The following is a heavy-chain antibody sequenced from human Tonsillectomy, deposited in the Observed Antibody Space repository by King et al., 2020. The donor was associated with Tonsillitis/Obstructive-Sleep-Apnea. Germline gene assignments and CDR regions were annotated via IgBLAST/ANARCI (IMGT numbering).Heavy chain of an antibody. D-gene: IGHD3-16*01. V-gene: IGHV3-23*04. CDR1: GFTFISYT. J-gene: IGHJ6*03. CDR2: FRGTSRT. Sequence: VQLVESGGGLVQPGGSLGLSCAASGFTFISYTIAWVRQAPGKGLEWVSGFRGTSRTYYADPVKGRFTISRDKSKNTLFLQMNSLTAEDTAVYYCAKTDGGDYFYMDVWGKGTTVTVSS. CDR3: AKTDGGDYFYMDV.